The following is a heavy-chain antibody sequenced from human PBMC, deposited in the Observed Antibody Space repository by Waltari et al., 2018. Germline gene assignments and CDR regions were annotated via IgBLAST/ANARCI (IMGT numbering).Heavy chain of an antibody. CDR2: IIPSFETA. CDR3: AGAAQYDDILAGYLV. V-gene: IGHV1-69*05. Sequence: QVQLVQSGAEVKKPGSSVKVSCKASGGTFSSYAISWVRQAPGQGREGLGGIIPSFETANYGQKFQGRVTNTTDESTSTAYMELSSLRSEDTAVEYWAGAAQYDDILAGYLVWGQGTLVTVSS. CDR1: GGTFSSYA. D-gene: IGHD3-9*01. J-gene: IGHJ4*02.